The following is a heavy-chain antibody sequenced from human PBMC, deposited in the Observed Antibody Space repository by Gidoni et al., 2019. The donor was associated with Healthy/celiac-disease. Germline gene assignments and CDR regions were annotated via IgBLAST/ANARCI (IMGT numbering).Heavy chain of an antibody. J-gene: IGHJ6*02. D-gene: IGHD5-18*01. V-gene: IGHV4-61*01. CDR1: GGSVSSGSYY. CDR3: ARDPERYSYGYRRDYGMDV. Sequence: QVQLQESGPGLVKPSETLSLTCTVSGGSVSSGSYYWSWIRQPPGKGLEWIGYIYYSGSTNYNPSLKSRVTISVDTSKNQFSLKLSSVTAADTAVYYCARDPERYSYGYRRDYGMDVWGQGTTVTVSS. CDR2: IYYSGST.